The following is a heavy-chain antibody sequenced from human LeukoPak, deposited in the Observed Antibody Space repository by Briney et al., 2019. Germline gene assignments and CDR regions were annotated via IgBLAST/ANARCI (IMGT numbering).Heavy chain of an antibody. CDR2: IRYDGSNK. Sequence: GRSLRLSCAASGFTFSSYGMHWVRQAPGKGLEWVAFIRYDGSNKYYADSVKGRFTISRDNSKNTLYLQMNSLRAEDTAVYYCAKSGLYSGYPYYFDYWGQGTLVTVSS. J-gene: IGHJ4*02. CDR3: AKSGLYSGYPYYFDY. D-gene: IGHD5-12*01. CDR1: GFTFSSYG. V-gene: IGHV3-30*02.